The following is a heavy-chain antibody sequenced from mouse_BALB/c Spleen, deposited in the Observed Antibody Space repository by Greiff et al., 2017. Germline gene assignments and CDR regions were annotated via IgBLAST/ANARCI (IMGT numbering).Heavy chain of an antibody. CDR3: ASPYYGYDGAWFAY. D-gene: IGHD2-9*01. CDR1: GFSLTSYG. Sequence: QVQLQQSGPGLVQPSQSLSITCTVSGFSLTSYGVHWVRQSPGKGLEWLGVIWSGGSTDYNAAFISRLSISKDNSKSQVFFKMNSLQANDTAIYYCASPYYGYDGAWFAYWGQGTLVTVSA. CDR2: IWSGGST. V-gene: IGHV2-2*02. J-gene: IGHJ3*01.